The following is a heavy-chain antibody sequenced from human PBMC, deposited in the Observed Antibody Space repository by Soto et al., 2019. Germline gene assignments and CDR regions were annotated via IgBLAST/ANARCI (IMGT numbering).Heavy chain of an antibody. CDR3: ARYQKGPFDY. CDR2: IYYTGIT. CDR1: GGSISSGDYY. D-gene: IGHD2-2*01. Sequence: SETLSLTCTVSGGSISSGDYYWSWIRQPPGKGLEWIGYIYYTGITYYNPSLKSRLTISVDTSKNQFSLRLTSVTAADTAVYFCARYQKGPFDYWGQGTLVTVSS. V-gene: IGHV4-30-4*01. J-gene: IGHJ4*02.